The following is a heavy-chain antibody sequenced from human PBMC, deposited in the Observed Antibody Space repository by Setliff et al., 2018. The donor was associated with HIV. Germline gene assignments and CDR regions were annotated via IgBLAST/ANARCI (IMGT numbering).Heavy chain of an antibody. J-gene: IGHJ3*02. Sequence: PGGSLRLSCAAFGFAFSTFDMNWVRQTPGKGLEWVAAVSPGSGTTYYADSVKGRFTVSRDDSKNTLYLQMNSLRAEDTAVYYCAKDLDIVVVPAAPDAFDIWGQGTMVTVSS. CDR3: AKDLDIVVVPAAPDAFDI. CDR2: VSPGSGTT. D-gene: IGHD2-2*03. V-gene: IGHV3-23*01. CDR1: GFAFSTFD.